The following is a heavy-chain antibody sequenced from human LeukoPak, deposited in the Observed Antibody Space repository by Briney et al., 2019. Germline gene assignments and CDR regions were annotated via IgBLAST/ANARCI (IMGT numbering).Heavy chain of an antibody. J-gene: IGHJ5*02. V-gene: IGHV3-9*03. D-gene: IGHD2-15*01. CDR3: AKGGGTRLSGGFDH. CDR2: ISWNSCSI. CDR1: GFTYVDYA. Sequence: PGGCLRHSLAASGFTYVDYAMHWVRPARGRGVEWVSGISWNSCSIDYAHSLGGGFTLSIDNPMNSLYVQMNSLGAEDMAVYYCAKGGGTRLSGGFDHWGQGTLVTVSS.